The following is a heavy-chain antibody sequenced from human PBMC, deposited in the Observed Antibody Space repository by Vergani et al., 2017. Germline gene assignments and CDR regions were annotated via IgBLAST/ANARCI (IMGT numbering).Heavy chain of an antibody. CDR3: ARVAPSNSEVTPTAFDV. CDR1: SHNFQTYG. J-gene: IGHJ3*01. V-gene: IGHV1-18*01. CDR2: IRPYTGHT. Sequence: QVKLVQSGAELKKPGASVSVSCKGSSHNFQTYGISWVRQAPGKGLEWMAWIRPYTGHTIDAQKFQDRVTMTADTSTNTAYMELRSLRSDDTAVYFCARVAPSNSEVTPTAFDVWGQGTMVTVSS. D-gene: IGHD1-1*01.